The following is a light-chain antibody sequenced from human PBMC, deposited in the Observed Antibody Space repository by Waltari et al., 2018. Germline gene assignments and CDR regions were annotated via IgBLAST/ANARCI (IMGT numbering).Light chain of an antibody. CDR3: QQYGTSVT. CDR2: AAS. Sequence: IQMTQSPSSVSASVGDRVTITCRASQGISSWLAWYQQKPGKAPRLLIYAASALQSGVPSRFSGSGSELHFTLTISRLEPEDFAVYYCQQYGTSVTFGGGTKLEIK. V-gene: IGKV1-12*01. J-gene: IGKJ4*01. CDR1: QGISSW.